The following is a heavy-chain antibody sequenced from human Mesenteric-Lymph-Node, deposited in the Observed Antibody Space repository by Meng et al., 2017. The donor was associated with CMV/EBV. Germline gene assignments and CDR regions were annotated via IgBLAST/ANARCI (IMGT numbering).Heavy chain of an antibody. CDR3: TTGYGYGFDY. D-gene: IGHD5-18*01. V-gene: IGHV3-15*01. J-gene: IGHJ4*02. CDR2: IKSKTDGGTT. CDR1: GFTFSDAW. Sequence: GEFLKISCAASGFTFSDAWMSWVRQAPGKGLEWVGRIKSKTDGGTTDYTAPVKGRFTISRDDSKKTLYLQMNSLKTEDTAVYFCTTGYGYGFDYWGQGTLVTVSS.